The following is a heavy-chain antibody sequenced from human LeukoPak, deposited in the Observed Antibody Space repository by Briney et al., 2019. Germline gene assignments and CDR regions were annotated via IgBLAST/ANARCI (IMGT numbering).Heavy chain of an antibody. V-gene: IGHV1-18*01. Sequence: ASVKVSCKASGYTFINYGISWVRQAPGQGLEWMGWIKAYNGNTNYAQNLQGRVTMTTDTSASTAYMELRSLRSDDTAVYYCASTYYDSSGTFDPWGQGTLVTVSS. CDR1: GYTFINYG. D-gene: IGHD3-22*01. J-gene: IGHJ5*02. CDR3: ASTYYDSSGTFDP. CDR2: IKAYNGNT.